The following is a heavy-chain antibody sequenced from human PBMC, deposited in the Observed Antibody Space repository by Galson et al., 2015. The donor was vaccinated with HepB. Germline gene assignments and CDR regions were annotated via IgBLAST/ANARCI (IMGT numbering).Heavy chain of an antibody. Sequence: SVTVSCKASGSTFTSYGISWVQQAPGQGLEWMGWISAYNGNTNYAQKLQGRVTMTTDTSTSTAYMELRSLRSDDTAVYYCASTSSGYYLGFDYWGQGTLVTVSS. J-gene: IGHJ4*02. CDR3: ASTSSGYYLGFDY. V-gene: IGHV1-18*04. D-gene: IGHD3-22*01. CDR1: GSTFTSYG. CDR2: ISAYNGNT.